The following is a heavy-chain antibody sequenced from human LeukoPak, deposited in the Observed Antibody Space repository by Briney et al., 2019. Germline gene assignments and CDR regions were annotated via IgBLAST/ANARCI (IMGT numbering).Heavy chain of an antibody. V-gene: IGHV1-2*04. D-gene: IGHD2-2*01. CDR2: INPNSGGT. CDR1: GYTFTGYY. J-gene: IGHJ4*02. Sequence: ASVKVSCKASGYTFTGYYMHWVRQAPGQGLEWMGWINPNSGGTNYAQKFQGWVTMTRDTSISTAYMELSRLRSDDTAVYYCARAAIVVVPAGPFDYWGQGTLVTVSS. CDR3: ARAAIVVVPAGPFDY.